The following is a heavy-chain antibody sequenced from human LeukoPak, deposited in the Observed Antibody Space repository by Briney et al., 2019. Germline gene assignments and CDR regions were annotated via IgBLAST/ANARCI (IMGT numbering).Heavy chain of an antibody. D-gene: IGHD5-18*01. CDR2: INAGNGNT. J-gene: IGHJ5*02. CDR1: GYTFTSYA. Sequence: GASVKVSCKASGYTFTSYAMHWVRQAPGQRLEWMGWINAGNGNTKYSQKFHGRVTITRDTSASTAYMELSSLRSEDTAVYYCARDRARGYSYGYWFDPWGQGTLVTVSS. CDR3: ARDRARGYSYGYWFDP. V-gene: IGHV1-3*01.